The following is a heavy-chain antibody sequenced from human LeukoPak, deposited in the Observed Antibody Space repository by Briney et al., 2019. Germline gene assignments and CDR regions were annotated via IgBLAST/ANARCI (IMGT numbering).Heavy chain of an antibody. V-gene: IGHV1-46*01. CDR3: ARVVAVAGTSDY. D-gene: IGHD6-19*01. Sequence: GASVKVSCKASGYTFTSYYMHWVRQAPGQGLEWMGIVNPSGGSTSYAQRFQGRVTMTRDTSTSTVYMELSSLRSEDTAVYYCARVVAVAGTSDYWGQGTLVTVSS. J-gene: IGHJ4*02. CDR1: GYTFTSYY. CDR2: VNPSGGST.